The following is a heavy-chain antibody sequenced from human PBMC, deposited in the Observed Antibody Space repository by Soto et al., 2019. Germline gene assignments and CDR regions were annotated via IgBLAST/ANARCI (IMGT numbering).Heavy chain of an antibody. CDR2: IFYTGTT. Sequence: QVQLQESGPGLVKPSQTLSLTCTVSGGSINSGGYYWSWIRQHPGKGLEWIGNIFYTGTTSYNPSLKSRVTGAVDTSKNQFSLKLSSVTAADTAVYYCARSYYNSYVVGYWGQGALGTVAS. CDR1: GGSINSGGYY. CDR3: ARSYYNSYVVGY. D-gene: IGHD3-22*01. V-gene: IGHV4-31*03. J-gene: IGHJ4*02.